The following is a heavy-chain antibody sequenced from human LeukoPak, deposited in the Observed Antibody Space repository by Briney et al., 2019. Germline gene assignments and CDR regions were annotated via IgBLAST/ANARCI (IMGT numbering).Heavy chain of an antibody. J-gene: IGHJ5*02. CDR1: GGSFSGYY. CDR3: ARGPNYYDSSGYFRFDP. D-gene: IGHD3-22*01. Sequence: PSETLSLTCAVYGGSFSGYYWSWIRQPPGKGLEWIGEINHSGSTNYNPSLKSRVTISVDTSKNQFSLKLSSVTAADTAVYYCARGPNYYDSSGYFRFDPWGQGTLVTVSS. CDR2: INHSGST. V-gene: IGHV4-34*01.